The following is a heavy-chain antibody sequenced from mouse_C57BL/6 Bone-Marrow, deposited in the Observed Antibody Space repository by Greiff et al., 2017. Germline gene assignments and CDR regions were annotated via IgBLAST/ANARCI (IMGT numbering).Heavy chain of an antibody. Sequence: VQLQQPGAELVKPGASVEMSCKASGYTFTSYWITWVKQRPGQGLEWIGDIYPGSGSTNYNEKFKSKATLTVDTSSSTAYMQLSSLTSEDSAVYYCARGYDGYCPFAYWGQGTLVTVSA. CDR1: GYTFTSYW. J-gene: IGHJ3*01. D-gene: IGHD2-3*01. CDR2: IYPGSGST. V-gene: IGHV1-55*01. CDR3: ARGYDGYCPFAY.